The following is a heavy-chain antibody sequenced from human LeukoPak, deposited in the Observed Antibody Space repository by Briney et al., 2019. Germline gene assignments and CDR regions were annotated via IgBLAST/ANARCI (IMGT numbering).Heavy chain of an antibody. CDR1: GYTFTSYD. Sequence: GASVKVSCKASGYTFTSYDINWVRQATGQGLEWMGWINPNSGNTGYAQKFQGRVTMTRNTSISTAYMELSSLRSEDTAVYYCARRDGSSWDQEHYYMDVWGKGTTVTVSS. J-gene: IGHJ6*03. CDR2: INPNSGNT. D-gene: IGHD6-13*01. V-gene: IGHV1-8*01. CDR3: ARRDGSSWDQEHYYMDV.